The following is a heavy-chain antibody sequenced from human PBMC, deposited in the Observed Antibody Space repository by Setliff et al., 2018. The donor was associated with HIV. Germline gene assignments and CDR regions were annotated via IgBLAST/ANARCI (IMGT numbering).Heavy chain of an antibody. Sequence: ASVKVSCKASGYTFTGYYMHWVRQAPGQGPEWLGRINPKSGGTRYAQKFQGRVSMTRDSAISTAYMELSRLRSDDSAVYYCARLPFITIFGVLNGDDGFDIWGQGTMVTVS. CDR2: INPKSGGT. D-gene: IGHD3-3*01. J-gene: IGHJ3*02. CDR1: GYTFTGYY. V-gene: IGHV1-2*06. CDR3: ARLPFITIFGVLNGDDGFDI.